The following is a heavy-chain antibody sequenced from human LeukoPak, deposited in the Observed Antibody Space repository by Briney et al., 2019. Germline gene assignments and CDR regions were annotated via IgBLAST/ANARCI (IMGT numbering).Heavy chain of an antibody. CDR1: GFTFSSYA. D-gene: IGHD1-20*01. V-gene: IGHV3-30*01. CDR2: ISYDGSNK. Sequence: PGGSLRLSCAASGFTFSSYAMHWVRQAPGKGLEWVAVISYDGSNKYYADSVKGRFTISRDNSKNTLYLQMNSLRAEDTAVYYCAREMGYNWNYLDYWGQGTLVTASS. J-gene: IGHJ4*02. CDR3: AREMGYNWNYLDY.